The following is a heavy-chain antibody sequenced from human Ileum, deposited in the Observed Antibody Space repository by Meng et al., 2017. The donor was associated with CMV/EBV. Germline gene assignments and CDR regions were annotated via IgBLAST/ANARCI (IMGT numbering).Heavy chain of an antibody. CDR3: ARDHYSDPTYTEY. Sequence: CAASGFSFSLYAVHWVRQAPGKGLEWVAVSSSNGNDKYYADSVRDRFSITRDNSKHTLILQMSSLTTDDTAVYYCARDHYSDPTYTEYWGQGTLVTVSS. CDR2: SSSNGNDK. CDR1: GFSFSLYA. D-gene: IGHD3-22*01. V-gene: IGHV3-30*04. J-gene: IGHJ4*02.